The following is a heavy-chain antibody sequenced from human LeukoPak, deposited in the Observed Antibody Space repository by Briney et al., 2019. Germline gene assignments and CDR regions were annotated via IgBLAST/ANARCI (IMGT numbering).Heavy chain of an antibody. V-gene: IGHV1-18*01. CDR1: GYIFTNYG. J-gene: IGHJ4*02. D-gene: IGHD6-19*01. Sequence: ASVKVSCKASGYIFTNYGISWVRQAPGQGLEWMGWISVYNGDTNYAQKLQGRVTMTTDTSTSTAYMEVRSLRSDDTAVYYCARDLGISGWYAPPLGYFDYWGQGTLVTVSS. CDR3: ARDLGISGWYAPPLGYFDY. CDR2: ISVYNGDT.